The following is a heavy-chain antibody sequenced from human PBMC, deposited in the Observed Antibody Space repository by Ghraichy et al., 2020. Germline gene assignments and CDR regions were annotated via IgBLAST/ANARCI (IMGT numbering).Heavy chain of an antibody. CDR1: GGSISSYY. Sequence: SETLSLTCTVSGGSISSYYWSWIRQPPGKGLEWIGYIYYSGSTNYNPSLKSRVTISVDTSKNQFSLKLSSVTAADTAVYYCARSPRFLEWLLPHIYFDYWGQGTLVTVSS. V-gene: IGHV4-59*01. CDR3: ARSPRFLEWLLPHIYFDY. J-gene: IGHJ4*02. D-gene: IGHD3-3*01. CDR2: IYYSGST.